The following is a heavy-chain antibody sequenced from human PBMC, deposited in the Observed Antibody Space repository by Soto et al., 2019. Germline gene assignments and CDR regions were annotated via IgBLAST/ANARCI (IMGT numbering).Heavy chain of an antibody. CDR3: ASRYDSSDY. V-gene: IGHV1-69*02. CDR1: GGTFSSYT. Sequence: QVQLVQSGAAVKKPGSSVKVSCKASGGTFSSYTISWVRQAPGQGLEWMGRIIPILGIANYEQKVQGRVTITAAKSTSTAYMELSSLSSEDTAVYYCASRYDSSDYWGQGTLVTVSS. D-gene: IGHD3-22*01. CDR2: IIPILGIA. J-gene: IGHJ4*02.